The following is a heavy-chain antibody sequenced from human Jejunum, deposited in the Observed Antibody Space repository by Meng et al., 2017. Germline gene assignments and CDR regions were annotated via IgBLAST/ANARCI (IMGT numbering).Heavy chain of an antibody. CDR3: AHSSSSSSFGFDY. V-gene: IGHV4-61*08. CDR2: IYYSGGT. D-gene: IGHD6-6*01. J-gene: IGHJ4*02. CDR1: GGPFSSAAYY. Sequence: QVQGEESGPGVVRPSETLSLTCTFSGGPFSSAAYYWNWIRQPPGKGLEWIGYIYYSGGTTYSPSLNSRVTISIDTAKNQVSLKVSSVTAADTAVYYCAHSSSSSSFGFDYWGQGTLVTVSS.